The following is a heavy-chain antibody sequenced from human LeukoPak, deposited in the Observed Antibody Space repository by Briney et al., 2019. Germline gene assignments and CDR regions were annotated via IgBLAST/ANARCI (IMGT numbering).Heavy chain of an antibody. CDR3: ARDVDIDDGMDV. J-gene: IGHJ6*02. CDR1: GGSISSGDYY. V-gene: IGHV4-30-4*01. Sequence: SETLSLTCTVSGGSISSGDYYWSWIRQPPGKGLEWIGYIYYSGSTYYNPSLKSRVTISVDTSKNQFSLKLSSVTAADTAVYYCARDVDIDDGMDVWGQGTTVTVSS. D-gene: IGHD2-2*03. CDR2: IYYSGST.